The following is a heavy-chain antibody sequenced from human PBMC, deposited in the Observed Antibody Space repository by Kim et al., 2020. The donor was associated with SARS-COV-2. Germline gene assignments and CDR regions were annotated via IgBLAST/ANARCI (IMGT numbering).Heavy chain of an antibody. D-gene: IGHD4-17*01. V-gene: IGHV3-53*01. CDR2: IYSGGST. J-gene: IGHJ6*02. CDR1: GFTVSSNY. CDR3: AREGTRLYGDYDYGMDV. Sequence: GGSLRLSCAASGFTVSSNYMSWVRQAPGKGLEWVSVIYSGGSTYYADSVKGRFTISRDNSKNTLYLQMNSLRAEDTAVYYCAREGTRLYGDYDYGMDVWGQGTTVTVSS.